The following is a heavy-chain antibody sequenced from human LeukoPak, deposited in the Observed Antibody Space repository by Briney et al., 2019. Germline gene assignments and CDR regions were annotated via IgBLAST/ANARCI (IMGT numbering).Heavy chain of an antibody. V-gene: IGHV3-30*04. CDR2: ISYDGSNK. CDR3: ARDFYDFWSGYAPHFGY. D-gene: IGHD3-3*01. J-gene: IGHJ4*02. CDR1: GFTFSSYA. Sequence: GGSLRLSCAASGFTFSSYAMHWVRQAPGKGLEWVAVISYDGSNKYYADSVKGRFTISRDNSKNTLYLQMNSLRAEGTAVYYCARDFYDFWSGYAPHFGYWGQGTLVTVSS.